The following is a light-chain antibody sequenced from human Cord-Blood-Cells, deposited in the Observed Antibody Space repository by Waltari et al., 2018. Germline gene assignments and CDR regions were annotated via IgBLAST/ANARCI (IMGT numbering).Light chain of an antibody. CDR2: AAS. CDR3: QQSYSTPIT. J-gene: IGKJ5*01. CDR1: QSISSY. Sequence: DIQMTQSPSSLPASAGDRVTITCRASQSISSYLNWYQQKPGKAPKLLIYAASSLQSGGLSRFSGRGSGTDFTLTISSLQPEDFATYYCQQSYSTPITFGQGTRLEIK. V-gene: IGKV1-39*01.